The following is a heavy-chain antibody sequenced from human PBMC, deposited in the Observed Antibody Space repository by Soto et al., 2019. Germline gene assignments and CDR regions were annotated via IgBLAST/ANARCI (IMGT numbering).Heavy chain of an antibody. D-gene: IGHD6-13*01. V-gene: IGHV4-31*03. CDR3: ARVPDSSSWYGNYYYGMDV. CDR2: IYYSGST. J-gene: IGHJ6*02. Sequence: LSLPCTFSGGSISSGGYYWSWIRQHPGKGLEWIGYIYYSGSTYYNPSLKSRVTISVDTSKNQFSLKLSSVTAADTAVYYCARVPDSSSWYGNYYYGMDVWGQGTTVTVSS. CDR1: GGSISSGGYY.